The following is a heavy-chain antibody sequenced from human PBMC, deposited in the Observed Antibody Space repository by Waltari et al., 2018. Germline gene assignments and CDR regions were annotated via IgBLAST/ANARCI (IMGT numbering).Heavy chain of an antibody. J-gene: IGHJ4*02. CDR2: ISSGSSYI. V-gene: IGHV3-21*01. CDR1: GFTFSSYT. CDR3: AREWGVMVGTAGFYFDY. Sequence: EVQLVGSGGGLVKPGGSLRLSCAASGFTFSSYTMNWVRQAPGKGRGWVSSISSGSSYIYYADSVQGRFTISRDNAKNSLYLQMNSLRVEDTAVYYCAREWGVMVGTAGFYFDYWGQGALVTVSS. D-gene: IGHD2-15*01.